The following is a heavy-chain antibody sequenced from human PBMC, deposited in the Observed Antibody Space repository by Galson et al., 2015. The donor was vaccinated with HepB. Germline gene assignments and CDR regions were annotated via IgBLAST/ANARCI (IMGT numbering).Heavy chain of an antibody. J-gene: IGHJ6*02. CDR3: ARDLLRFPAYGMDV. CDR2: IYYSGST. CDR1: GGFISSYY. D-gene: IGHD3-3*01. V-gene: IGHV4-59*01. Sequence: LSLTCTVSGGFISSYYWSWIRQPPGKGLEWIGYIYYSGSTNYNPSLKSRVTISVDTSKNQFSLKLSSVTAADTAVYYCARDLLRFPAYGMDVWGQGTTVTVSS.